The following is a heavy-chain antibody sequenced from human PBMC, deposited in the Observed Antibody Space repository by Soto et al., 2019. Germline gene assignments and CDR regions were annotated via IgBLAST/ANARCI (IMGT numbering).Heavy chain of an antibody. V-gene: IGHV1-2*04. J-gene: IGHJ4*02. CDR2: INPKSGGT. Sequence: ASVKVSCKAAGYTFTGYYMHWVRQAPGQGLEWMGWINPKSGGTNYAQKFQGWVTMTRDTSISTAYMELSRLRSDDTAVYYCARGETYFDYWGQGTLVTVSS. CDR1: GYTFTGYY. CDR3: ARGETYFDY.